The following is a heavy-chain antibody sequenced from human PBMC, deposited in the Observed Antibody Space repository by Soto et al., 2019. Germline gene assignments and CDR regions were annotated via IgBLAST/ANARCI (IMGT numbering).Heavy chain of an antibody. Sequence: QVQLQESSPGLVKPSQTLSLTCTVSGGSISSGGYYWSWIRQHPGKGLEWIGYIYYSGSTYYNPSLKSRVTISVDTSKNQFSLKLSSVTAPDTAVYYCARDRDGYNFRYFDYWGQGTLVTVSS. V-gene: IGHV4-31*03. D-gene: IGHD5-12*01. CDR2: IYYSGST. J-gene: IGHJ4*02. CDR1: GGSISSGGYY. CDR3: ARDRDGYNFRYFDY.